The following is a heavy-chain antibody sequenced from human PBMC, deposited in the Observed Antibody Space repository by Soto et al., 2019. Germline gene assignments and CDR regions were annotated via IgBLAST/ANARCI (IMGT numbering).Heavy chain of an antibody. CDR3: ARDSRRRDPYYYDSKEGPVNWFDP. Sequence: ASVKFSCKASGYTFTSYYMHWVRQAPRQGLEWMGIINPSGGSTSYAQKFQGRVTMTRDTSTSTVYMELSSLRSEDTAVYYCARDSRRRDPYYYDSKEGPVNWFDPWGQGTLVTVSS. D-gene: IGHD3-22*01. J-gene: IGHJ5*02. CDR1: GYTFTSYY. V-gene: IGHV1-46*01. CDR2: INPSGGST.